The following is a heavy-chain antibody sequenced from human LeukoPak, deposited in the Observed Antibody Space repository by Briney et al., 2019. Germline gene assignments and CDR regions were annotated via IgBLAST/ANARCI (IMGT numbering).Heavy chain of an antibody. CDR1: GFTFSRYE. V-gene: IGHV3-48*03. J-gene: IGHJ5*02. CDR2: ISGSGNSI. Sequence: PGGSLRLSCAASGFTFSRYEMNCVRQAPGKGLEWISYISGSGNSIYYADSVKGRFTISRDNAKNSLYLQMNSLRAEDTAVYHCARAPLALQYRWWFDPWGQGTLVTVSS. D-gene: IGHD5-24*01. CDR3: ARAPLALQYRWWFDP.